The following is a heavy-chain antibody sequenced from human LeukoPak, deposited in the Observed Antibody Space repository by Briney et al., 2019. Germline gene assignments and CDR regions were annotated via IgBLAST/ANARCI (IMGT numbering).Heavy chain of an antibody. CDR1: GYTLIGYY. CDR3: ARDSDIVVVPAALGLDP. CDR2: INPNSGGT. Sequence: ASLKVSCTASGYTLIGYYLHWGRQAPGHGLEWRGWINPNSGGTNYAQKLQGRVTMTRDTSISTAYMELSRLRSDDTAVYYCARDSDIVVVPAALGLDPWGQGTLVTVSS. J-gene: IGHJ5*02. V-gene: IGHV1-2*02. D-gene: IGHD2-2*01.